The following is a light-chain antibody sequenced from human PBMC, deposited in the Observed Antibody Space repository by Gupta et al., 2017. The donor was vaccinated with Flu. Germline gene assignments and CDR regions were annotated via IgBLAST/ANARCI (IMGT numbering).Light chain of an antibody. CDR2: WAS. CDR3: QQYYSAQWT. V-gene: IGKV4-1*01. J-gene: IGKJ1*01. CDR1: KSVLYSSNNKNY. Sequence: NGKSSKSVLYSSNNKNYLAWYQQKPGQPPKLLIYWASTRESGVPDRFSGSGSGTDFTLTISSLQAEDVAVYHCQQYYSAQWTCGQGTKVEIK.